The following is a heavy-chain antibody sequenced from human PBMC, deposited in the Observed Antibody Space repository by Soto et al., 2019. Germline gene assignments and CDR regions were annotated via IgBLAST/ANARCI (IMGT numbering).Heavy chain of an antibody. CDR2: ISRNGGST. J-gene: IGHJ4*02. V-gene: IGHV3-64*01. CDR3: AREGGSYYFDY. D-gene: IGHD3-16*01. Sequence: EVQLVESGGGLVQPGGSLRLSCAASGFTFSSYAMHWVRQAPGKGLEYVSTISRNGGSTYYANSVKGRFTISRDNSKNTLYLQMGSLRAEDMAVYYCAREGGSYYFDYWGQGTLVIVSS. CDR1: GFTFSSYA.